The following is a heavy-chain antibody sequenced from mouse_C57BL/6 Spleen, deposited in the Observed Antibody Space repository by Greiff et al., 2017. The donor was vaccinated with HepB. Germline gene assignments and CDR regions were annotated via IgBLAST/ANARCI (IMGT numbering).Heavy chain of an antibody. Sequence: VQLQQSGAELARPGASVKLSCKASGYTFTSYGISWVKQRTGQGLEWIGEIYPRSGNTYYNEKFKGKATLTADKSSSTAYMQLSSLTSEDSAVYYCAREGGYGNYGAMDYWGQGTSVTVSS. CDR3: AREGGYGNYGAMDY. J-gene: IGHJ4*01. CDR2: IYPRSGNT. D-gene: IGHD2-1*01. V-gene: IGHV1-81*01. CDR1: GYTFTSYG.